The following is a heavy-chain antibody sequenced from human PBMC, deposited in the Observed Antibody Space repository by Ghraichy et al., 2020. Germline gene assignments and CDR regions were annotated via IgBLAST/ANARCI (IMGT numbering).Heavy chain of an antibody. CDR2: IDASGKT. V-gene: IGHV4-4*07. D-gene: IGHD1-26*01. Sequence: SETLSLTCSVSGASMSSSFWAWIRQPAGKGLEWIGRIDASGKTNHNPSLEGRLTMSIDTSTKHFYLRLTSVTAAGTAVYYCARDSGGNTPTTFDYWGQGTLVTVS. CDR3: ARDSGGNTPTTFDY. CDR1: GASMSSSF. J-gene: IGHJ4*02.